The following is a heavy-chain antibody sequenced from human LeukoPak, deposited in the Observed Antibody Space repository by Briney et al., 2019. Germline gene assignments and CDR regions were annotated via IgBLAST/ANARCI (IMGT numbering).Heavy chain of an antibody. V-gene: IGHV3-30*18. J-gene: IGHJ4*02. CDR2: ISYDGSNK. CDR3: AKDGLSAWFGEGTDY. D-gene: IGHD3-10*01. Sequence: GGSLRLSCAASGFTFSNYGMHWVRQAPGKGLEWVAFISYDGSNKYSADSVKGRFTISRDNAKNTLYLQMNSLRAEDTAVYYCAKDGLSAWFGEGTDYWGQGTLVTVSS. CDR1: GFTFSNYG.